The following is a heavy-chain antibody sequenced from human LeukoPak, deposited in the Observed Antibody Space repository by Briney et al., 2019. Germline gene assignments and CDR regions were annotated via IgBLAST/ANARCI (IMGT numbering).Heavy chain of an antibody. CDR2: INPNTGGT. V-gene: IGHV1-2*02. Sequence: ASVKVSCKTSEYIFSSYYMHWVRQAPGQGPEWLGWINPNTGGTNYAQKFQGRVTMTTDTSTSTAYMELRSLRSDDTAVYYCARAGYDSSGYLWGQGTLVTVSS. CDR1: EYIFSSYY. CDR3: ARAGYDSSGYL. J-gene: IGHJ4*02. D-gene: IGHD3-22*01.